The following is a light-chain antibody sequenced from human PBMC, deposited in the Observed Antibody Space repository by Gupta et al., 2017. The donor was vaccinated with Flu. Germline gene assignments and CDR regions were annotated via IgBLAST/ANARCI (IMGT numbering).Light chain of an antibody. V-gene: IGLV2-8*01. Sequence: ATTTSGTGTSSDGGGYNLGSSHHQHPGNDHNLMIYESSKRPAGVPDRCSGSKSGNTASLTVSGLQAEDEDDYYCSSYAGSNYVFGTGTKVTVL. J-gene: IGLJ1*01. CDR2: ESS. CDR1: SSDGGGYNL. CDR3: SSYAGSNYV.